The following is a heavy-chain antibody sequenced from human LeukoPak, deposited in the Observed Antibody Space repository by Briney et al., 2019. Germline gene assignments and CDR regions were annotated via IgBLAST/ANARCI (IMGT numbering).Heavy chain of an antibody. CDR3: ARVGGYVDYYDSSGYYPLEY. CDR2: IKQDGSEK. CDR1: GFTFSSYW. J-gene: IGHJ4*02. V-gene: IGHV3-7*01. Sequence: GGSLRLSCAASGFTFSSYWMSWVRQAPGKGLEWVANIKQDGSEKYYVDSVKGRFITSRDNAKNSLYLQMNSLRAEDTAVYYCARVGGYVDYYDSSGYYPLEYWGQGTLVTVSS. D-gene: IGHD3-22*01.